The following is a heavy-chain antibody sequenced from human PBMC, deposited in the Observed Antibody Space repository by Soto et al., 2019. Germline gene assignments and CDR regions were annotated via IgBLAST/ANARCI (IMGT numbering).Heavy chain of an antibody. CDR3: ARAYIVGATDFDY. CDR1: GYTFASYY. V-gene: IGHV1-46*01. Sequence: GSVKVSCKASGYTFASYYMHWVRQAPGQGLEWMGIINPSGGSTSYAQKFQGRVTMTRDTSTSTVYMELSSLRSEDTAVYYCARAYIVGATDFDYWGQGTLVTVSS. D-gene: IGHD1-26*01. CDR2: INPSGGST. J-gene: IGHJ4*02.